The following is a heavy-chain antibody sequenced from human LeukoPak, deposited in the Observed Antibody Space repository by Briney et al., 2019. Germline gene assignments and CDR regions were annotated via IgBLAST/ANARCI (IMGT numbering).Heavy chain of an antibody. J-gene: IGHJ4*02. V-gene: IGHV4-59*01. D-gene: IGHD3-3*01. CDR3: ARATVTYDFWSGYPSYFDS. CDR2: VFHTGNT. Sequence: KPSETLSLTCTVSGGSISSYYWIWIRQPPGKGLEWIGNVFHTGNTNYSPSLRSRVTISLDTSKNQFSLSLRSVTAADTAVYYCARATVTYDFWSGYPSYFDSWGQGTLVTVSS. CDR1: GGSISSYY.